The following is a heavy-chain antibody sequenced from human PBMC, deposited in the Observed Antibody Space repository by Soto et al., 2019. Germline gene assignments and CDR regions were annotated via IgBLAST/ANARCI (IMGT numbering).Heavy chain of an antibody. V-gene: IGHV3-48*03. CDR1: GFTFSTYE. Sequence: EVHLVESGGGLVQPGGSLRLSCATSGFTFSTYEMTWVRQAPGKGLEWVSYISGSGSTTYYADSMKGRFTISRDNAKNSLYLQVNSLRAEDTAVYYCAGCSAGNCYSAFDYWGQGTLVTVSS. CDR3: AGCSAGNCYSAFDY. D-gene: IGHD2-15*01. CDR2: ISGSGSTT. J-gene: IGHJ4*02.